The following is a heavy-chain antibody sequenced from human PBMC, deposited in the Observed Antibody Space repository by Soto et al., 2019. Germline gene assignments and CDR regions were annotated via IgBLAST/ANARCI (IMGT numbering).Heavy chain of an antibody. CDR1: GGSFSGYY. CDR3: ALVRDWFDP. Sequence: QVQLQQWGAGLLKPSETLSLTCAVYGGSFSGYYWNWIRQPQGKGLEWIGEIDHSGYTNYNPSLTSRVTISVDTSKNQFSLRLTSVTAADTAVYYCALVRDWFDPWGQGTLVTVSS. CDR2: IDHSGYT. V-gene: IGHV4-34*01. D-gene: IGHD2-2*01. J-gene: IGHJ5*02.